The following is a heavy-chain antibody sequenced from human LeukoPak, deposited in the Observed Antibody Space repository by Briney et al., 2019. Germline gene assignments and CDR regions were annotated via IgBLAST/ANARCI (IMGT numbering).Heavy chain of an antibody. CDR2: ISSSSSTI. CDR1: GFTFSGYS. D-gene: IGHD3-3*01. Sequence: GGSLRLSCAASGFTFSGYSMNWVRQAPGKGLEWVSYISSSSSTIYYADSVEGRFTISRDNAKNSVYLQMNSLRDEDTAVYYCARGYDFDYWGQGTLVTVSS. CDR3: ARGYDFDY. J-gene: IGHJ4*02. V-gene: IGHV3-48*02.